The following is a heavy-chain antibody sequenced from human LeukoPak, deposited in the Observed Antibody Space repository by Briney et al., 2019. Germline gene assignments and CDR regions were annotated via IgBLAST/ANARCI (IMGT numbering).Heavy chain of an antibody. J-gene: IGHJ4*02. CDR3: AREVRGAITVFDY. CDR2: ISYDGSNK. CDR1: GFTFSSYA. V-gene: IGHV3-30-3*01. D-gene: IGHD3-10*01. Sequence: GGSLRLSCAASGFTFSSYAVHWVRQAPGKGLERVAVISYDGSNKYSADSVKGRFTISRDNSKNTLYLQMNSLRTEDTAVYYCAREVRGAITVFDYWGQGTLVTVSS.